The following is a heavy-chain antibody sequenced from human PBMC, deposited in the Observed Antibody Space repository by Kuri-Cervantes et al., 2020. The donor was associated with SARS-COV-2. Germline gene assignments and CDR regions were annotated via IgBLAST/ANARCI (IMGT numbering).Heavy chain of an antibody. Sequence: GESLKISCAASGFTFSSYGMHWVRQAPGKGLEWVAVIWYDGSNKYYADSVKGRFTISRDNSKNTLYLQMNSLRAEDTAVYYCTTGSDCSSTSCYATPPYYYYGMDVWGQGTTVTVSS. V-gene: IGHV3-33*01. D-gene: IGHD2-2*01. J-gene: IGHJ6*02. CDR1: GFTFSSYG. CDR2: IWYDGSNK. CDR3: TTGSDCSSTSCYATPPYYYYGMDV.